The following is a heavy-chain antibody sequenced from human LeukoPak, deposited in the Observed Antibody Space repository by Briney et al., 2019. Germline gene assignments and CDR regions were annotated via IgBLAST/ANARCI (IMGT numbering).Heavy chain of an antibody. CDR1: GFTFSSYA. J-gene: IGHJ4*02. V-gene: IGHV3-23*01. Sequence: GGSLRLSCAASGFTFSSYAMSWVRQAPGKGLEWVSAISGSGGSTYYADSVKGRFTISRDNSKNTLYLQMNSLRAEDTAVYYCAKDELWFGELDYFAYWGQGTLVTVSS. CDR3: AKDELWFGELDYFAY. CDR2: ISGSGGST. D-gene: IGHD3-10*01.